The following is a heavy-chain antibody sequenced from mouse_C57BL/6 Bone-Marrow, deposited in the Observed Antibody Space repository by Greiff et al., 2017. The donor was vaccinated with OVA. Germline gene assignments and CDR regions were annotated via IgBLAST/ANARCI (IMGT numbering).Heavy chain of an antibody. CDR1: GFTFSNYW. J-gene: IGHJ3*01. Sequence: EVQGVESGGGLVQPGGSMILSCVASGFTFSNYWMNWVRQSPEKGLEWVAQIRLKSDNYATLYAESVKGRFTISRDDYKTSVYLQMNNLRAEDTGIYYCTDPSWFAYWGQGTLVTVSA. V-gene: IGHV6-3*01. CDR2: IRLKSDNYAT. CDR3: TDPSWFAY.